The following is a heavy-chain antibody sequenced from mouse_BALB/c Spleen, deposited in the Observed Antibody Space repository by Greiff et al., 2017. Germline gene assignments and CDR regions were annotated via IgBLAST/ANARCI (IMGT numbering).Heavy chain of an antibody. CDR2: ISYDGSN. J-gene: IGHJ2*01. Sequence: VQLKESGPGLVKPSQSLSLTCSVTGYSITSGYYWNWIRQFPGNKLEWMGYISYDGSNNYNPSLKNRISITRDTSKNQFFLKLNSVTTEDTATYYCARDRGGYYYGSSYFDYWGQGTTVTVSA. V-gene: IGHV3-6*02. CDR1: GYSITSGYY. D-gene: IGHD1-1*01. CDR3: ARDRGGYYYGSSYFDY.